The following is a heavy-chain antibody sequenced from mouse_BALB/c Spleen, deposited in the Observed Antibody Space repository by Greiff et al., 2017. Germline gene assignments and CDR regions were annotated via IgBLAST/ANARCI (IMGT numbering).Heavy chain of an antibody. CDR3: ARDMKYGNFFDY. D-gene: IGHD2-10*02. V-gene: IGHV7-3*02. J-gene: IGHJ2*01. CDR1: GFTFTDYY. Sequence: EVQLQESGGGLVQPGGSLRLSCATSGFTFTDYYMSWVRQPPGKALEWLGFIRNKANGYTTEYSASVKGRFTISRDNSQSILYLQMNTLRAEDSATYYCARDMKYGNFFDYWGQGTTLTVSS. CDR2: IRNKANGYTT.